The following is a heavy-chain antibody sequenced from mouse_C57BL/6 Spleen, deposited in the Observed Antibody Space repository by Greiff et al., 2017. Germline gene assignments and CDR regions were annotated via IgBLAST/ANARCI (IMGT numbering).Heavy chain of an antibody. J-gene: IGHJ4*01. D-gene: IGHD1-1*01. CDR1: GYAFSSSW. CDR3: AREYYGSSPYALDY. Sequence: VQLQQSGPELVKPGASVKISCKASGYAFSSSWMNWVQQRPGKGLEWIGRICPGDGDTNYNGKFKGQVTLTADKSSSTAYMQLSSLTSGDSSVYFGAREYYGSSPYALDYWGQGTSVTVSS. V-gene: IGHV1-82*01. CDR2: ICPGDGDT.